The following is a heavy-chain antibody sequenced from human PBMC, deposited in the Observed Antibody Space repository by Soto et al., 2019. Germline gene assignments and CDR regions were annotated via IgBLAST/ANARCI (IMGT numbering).Heavy chain of an antibody. CDR3: AKDRKSGSGWYWDY. D-gene: IGHD6-19*01. Sequence: GGSLRLSCAASGFTFSTYAMSWVRQAPGKGLEWVSAISGSGGSTYYADSVKGRFTISRDNSKNALYLQMNSLRAEDTAVYYCAKDRKSGSGWYWDYWGQGTLVTVSS. CDR2: ISGSGGST. V-gene: IGHV3-23*01. CDR1: GFTFSTYA. J-gene: IGHJ4*02.